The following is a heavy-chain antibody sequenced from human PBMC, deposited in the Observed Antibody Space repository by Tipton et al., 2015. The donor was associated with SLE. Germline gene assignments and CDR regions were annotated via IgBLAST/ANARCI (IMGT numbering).Heavy chain of an antibody. CDR3: ARGLGFLDY. Sequence: TLSLTCSVSGYSISNTDYYWGWLRQPPGKGLEWIGSFYFGGSTYYNPSLKSRVTISVDTSKNQFSLRLSSVTAADTAVYYCARGLGFLDYWGQGTLVTVSS. CDR2: FYFGGST. J-gene: IGHJ4*02. D-gene: IGHD4-17*01. CDR1: GYSISNTDYY. V-gene: IGHV4-39*07.